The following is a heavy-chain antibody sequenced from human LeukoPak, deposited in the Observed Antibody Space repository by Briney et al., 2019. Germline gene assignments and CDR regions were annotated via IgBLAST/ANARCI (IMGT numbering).Heavy chain of an antibody. V-gene: IGHV4-39*01. CDR3: ARLLGNYSFDY. J-gene: IGHJ4*02. Sequence: PSETLSLTCTVSGGSISSSSYYWGWVRQPPGKGLEWIGSIYYSGSAYYNPSLKSRVTISVDTSKNQFSLKLSSVTAADTAVYYCARLLGNYSFDYWGRGTLVTVSS. CDR2: IYYSGSA. CDR1: GGSISSSSYY. D-gene: IGHD4-23*01.